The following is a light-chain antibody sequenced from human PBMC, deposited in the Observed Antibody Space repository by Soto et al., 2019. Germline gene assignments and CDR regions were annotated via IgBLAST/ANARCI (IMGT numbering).Light chain of an antibody. Sequence: DIVMTQSPLSLPVTPGEPASISCRSSQSLLHSNGYNYLDWYLQKPGQSPQLLIYLGSNRASGVSDRLSGSGSGTDLTLKISRVEAEDVGVYYCMHALQTPLSTFGPGKKVDIK. CDR2: LGS. CDR1: QSLLHSNGYNY. V-gene: IGKV2-28*01. J-gene: IGKJ3*01. CDR3: MHALQTPLST.